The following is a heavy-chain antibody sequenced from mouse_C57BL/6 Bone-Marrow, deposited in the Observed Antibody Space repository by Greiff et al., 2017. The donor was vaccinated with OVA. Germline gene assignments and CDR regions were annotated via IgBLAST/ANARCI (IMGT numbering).Heavy chain of an antibody. CDR3: ARSLYGKVDY. CDR2: IHPNSGST. Sequence: QVHVKQPGAELVKPGASVKLSCKASGYTFTSYWMHWVKQRPGQGLEWIGMIHPNSGSTNYNEKFKSKATLTVDKSSSTAYMQLSSLTSEDSAVYDGARSLYGKVDYWGQGTTLTVSS. CDR1: GYTFTSYW. D-gene: IGHD2-1*01. V-gene: IGHV1-64*01. J-gene: IGHJ2*01.